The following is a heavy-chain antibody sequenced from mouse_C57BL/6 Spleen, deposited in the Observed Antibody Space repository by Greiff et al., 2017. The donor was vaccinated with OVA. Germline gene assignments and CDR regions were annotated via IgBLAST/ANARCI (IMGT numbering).Heavy chain of an antibody. CDR3: ARGGVTTVVARGYAMDY. CDR2: INPNYGTT. Sequence: VQLQQSGPELVKPGASVKISCKASGYSFTDYNMNWVKQSNGRSLEWIGVINPNYGTTSYNQKFKGKATLTVDQSSSTAYMQLNSLTSEDSAVYYCARGGVTTVVARGYAMDYWGQGTSVTVSS. V-gene: IGHV1-39*01. CDR1: GYSFTDYN. D-gene: IGHD1-1*01. J-gene: IGHJ4*01.